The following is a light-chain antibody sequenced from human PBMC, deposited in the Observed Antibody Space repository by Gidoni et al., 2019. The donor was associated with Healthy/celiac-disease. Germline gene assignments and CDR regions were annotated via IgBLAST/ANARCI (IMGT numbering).Light chain of an antibody. Sequence: QSVLTQPPSVSAAPGQKVTISCSGSSSNIGNNYVFWYQQLPGTAPKLLIYDNNKRPSGIPDRFSGSKSGTSATLGITGLQTGDEADYYCGTWDSSLSYVFGTGTKVTVL. J-gene: IGLJ1*01. V-gene: IGLV1-51*01. CDR1: SSNIGNNY. CDR3: GTWDSSLSYV. CDR2: DNN.